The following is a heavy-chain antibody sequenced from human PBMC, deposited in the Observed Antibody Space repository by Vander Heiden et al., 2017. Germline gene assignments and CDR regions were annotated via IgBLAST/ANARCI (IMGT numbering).Heavy chain of an antibody. Sequence: QVQLQESGPGLVKPSETLSLTCTGSGGSISSYYWSWIRQPPGKGLEWIGYIYYSGSNNDNPSLKSRVTISVDTAKNQFSLKMSDVTAADTAVYYCARGTPELVFDYWGQGNLVTVS. D-gene: IGHD3-3*02. CDR2: IYYSGSN. CDR1: GGSISSYY. CDR3: ARGTPELVFDY. V-gene: IGHV4-59*01. J-gene: IGHJ4*02.